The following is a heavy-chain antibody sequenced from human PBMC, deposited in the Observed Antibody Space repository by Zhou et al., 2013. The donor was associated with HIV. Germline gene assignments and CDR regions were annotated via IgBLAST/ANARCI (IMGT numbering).Heavy chain of an antibody. CDR3: ARGKDQLLHAFDI. J-gene: IGHJ3*02. CDR1: GYTFTSYG. CDR2: IIPIFGTA. D-gene: IGHD2-2*01. Sequence: QVQLVQSGAEVKKPGASVKVSCKASGYTFTSYGISWVRQAPGQGLEWMGGIIPIFGTANYAQKFQGRVTITTDESTSTAYMELSSLRSEDTAVYYCARGKDQLLHAFDIWGQGTMVTVSS. V-gene: IGHV1-69*05.